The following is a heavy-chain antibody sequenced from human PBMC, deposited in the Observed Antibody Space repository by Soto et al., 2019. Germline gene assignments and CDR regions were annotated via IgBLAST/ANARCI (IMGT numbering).Heavy chain of an antibody. CDR3: ARLGQGGYVQGMDV. V-gene: IGHV5-51*01. Sequence: EAVNLSGKGSGYSFPTYWLGWVRQMPGKGLEWMGIIDPGDSEPKYSPSFQGQVTISADKSINTAYLQWSSLKASDTAMYYCARLGQGGYVQGMDVWGQGTTVTVSS. CDR1: GYSFPTYW. CDR2: IDPGDSEP. J-gene: IGHJ6*02. D-gene: IGHD5-12*01.